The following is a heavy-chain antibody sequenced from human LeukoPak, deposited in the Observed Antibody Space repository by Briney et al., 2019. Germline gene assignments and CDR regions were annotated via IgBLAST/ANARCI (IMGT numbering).Heavy chain of an antibody. CDR2: IRYDGSNK. V-gene: IGHV3-30*02. D-gene: IGHD1-26*01. CDR1: GFTFSSYG. Sequence: PGGSLRLSCAASGFTFSSYGMHWVRQAPGKGLGWVAFIRYDGSNKYYADSVKGRFTVSGDNSKDTLYLQIDTLRAEDTAIYYCAKADIVGATFRIDYWGQGTLVTVSS. J-gene: IGHJ4*02. CDR3: AKADIVGATFRIDY.